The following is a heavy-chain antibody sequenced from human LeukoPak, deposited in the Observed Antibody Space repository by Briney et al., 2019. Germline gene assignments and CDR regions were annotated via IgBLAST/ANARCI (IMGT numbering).Heavy chain of an antibody. Sequence: GGSLRLSCAASGFTLSTYAMNWVRQAPGKGLEWVSYISTSSSSIYYADSVKGRFTISRDNAKNSLYLQMNSLRDEDTAVYCCARGGSGYGDYYYFYGMDVWGQGTTVTVSS. V-gene: IGHV3-48*02. CDR2: ISTSSSSI. CDR3: ARGGSGYGDYYYFYGMDV. D-gene: IGHD3-22*01. J-gene: IGHJ6*02. CDR1: GFTLSTYA.